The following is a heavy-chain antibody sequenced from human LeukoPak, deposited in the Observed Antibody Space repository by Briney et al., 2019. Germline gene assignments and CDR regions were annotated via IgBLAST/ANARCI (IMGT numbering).Heavy chain of an antibody. J-gene: IGHJ4*02. Sequence: GGSLRLSCTVSGFIFSHYWMSWVRQAPEKGLEWVANINQDGSEKYHVDSVKGRFTISRDNAENSLYLQMNSLRAEDTAVYYCAIGNWFDYWGQGTLVAVSS. CDR2: INQDGSEK. D-gene: IGHD1-20*01. CDR3: AIGNWFDY. V-gene: IGHV3-7*01. CDR1: GFIFSHYW.